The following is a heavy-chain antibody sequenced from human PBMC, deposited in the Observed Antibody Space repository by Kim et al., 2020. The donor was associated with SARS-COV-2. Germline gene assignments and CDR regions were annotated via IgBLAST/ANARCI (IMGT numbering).Heavy chain of an antibody. D-gene: IGHD6-13*01. CDR3: ATDRGAAAGYYYYGMDV. CDR1: GYTLTELS. V-gene: IGHV1-24*01. CDR2: FDPEDGET. J-gene: IGHJ6*02. Sequence: ASVKVSCKVSGYTLTELSMQWVRQAPGKGLEWMGGFDPEDGETIYAQKFQGRVTMTEDTSTDTAYMELSSLRSEDTAVYYCATDRGAAAGYYYYGMDVWGQGTTVTVSS.